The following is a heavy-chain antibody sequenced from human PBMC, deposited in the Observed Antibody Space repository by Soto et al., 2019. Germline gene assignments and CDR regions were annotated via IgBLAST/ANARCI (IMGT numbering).Heavy chain of an antibody. V-gene: IGHV3-23*01. CDR2: IRGGGDGT. Sequence: EVQLLESGGGLVQPGGSLRLSCAASGFTFGNYAMIWVRQAPGKGLEWVSTIRGGGDGTYYADSVRGRFTISRENSRNTVYLQMNSLRAEDTAVYYWAKKGLGSLATYCSTGDCHYAFDIWGQGTMVTVSS. CDR3: AKKGLGSLATYCSTGDCHYAFDI. J-gene: IGHJ3*02. CDR1: GFTFGNYA. D-gene: IGHD2-15*01.